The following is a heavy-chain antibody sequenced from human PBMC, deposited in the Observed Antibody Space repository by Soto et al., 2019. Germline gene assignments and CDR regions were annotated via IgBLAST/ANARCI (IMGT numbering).Heavy chain of an antibody. V-gene: IGHV4-39*01. CDR2: IYYSGTT. CDR1: GDSISSSSYY. CDR3: ARDIYTSSWFDS. Sequence: SETLSLTCTVSGDSISSSSYYWGWIRQPPGKGLEWIGTIYYSGTTYYNPSLKSRVTISVDTSKNQFYLKLSSVTAADTAVYFCARDIYTSSWFDSWGPVTLVT. D-gene: IGHD6-13*01. J-gene: IGHJ5*01.